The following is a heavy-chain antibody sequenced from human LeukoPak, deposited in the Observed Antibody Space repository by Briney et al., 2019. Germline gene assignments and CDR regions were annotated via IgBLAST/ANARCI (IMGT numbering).Heavy chain of an antibody. CDR3: ARVRYTNSVDEMDN. CDR1: GFTFSSYS. CDR2: ISSSSSYI. J-gene: IGHJ4*02. D-gene: IGHD1-14*01. Sequence: GGSLRLSCAASGFTFSSYSMNWVRQAPGKGLEWVSSISSSSSYIYYADSVKGRFTISRDNAKNSLYLQMNSLRVDDTAVYYCARVRYTNSVDEMDNWGQGTLVTVSP. V-gene: IGHV3-21*01.